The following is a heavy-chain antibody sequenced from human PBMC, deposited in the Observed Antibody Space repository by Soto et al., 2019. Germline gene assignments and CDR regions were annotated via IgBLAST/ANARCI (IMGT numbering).Heavy chain of an antibody. CDR3: ARDPSGYSYGPILNWFDP. V-gene: IGHV3-48*02. CDR1: GFTFSSYS. Sequence: QPGGSLRLSCAASGFTFSSYSMNWVRQAPGKGLEWVSYISSSSSTIYYADSVKGRFTISRDNAKNSLYLQMNSLRDEDTAVYYCARDPSGYSYGPILNWFDPWGQGTLVTVSS. CDR2: ISSSSSTI. J-gene: IGHJ5*02. D-gene: IGHD5-18*01.